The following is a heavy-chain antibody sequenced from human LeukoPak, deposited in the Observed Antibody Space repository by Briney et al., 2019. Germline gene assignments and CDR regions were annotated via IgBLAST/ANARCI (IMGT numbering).Heavy chain of an antibody. J-gene: IGHJ2*01. CDR2: SGXX. D-gene: IGHD2-2*01. V-gene: IGHV4-34*01. Sequence: SGXXNYNPSLKSRVTISVDTSKNQFSLKLSSVTAADTAVYYCARGPIRTYCSSTSCYRLWWYFDLWGRGTLVTVSS. CDR3: ARGPIRTYCSSTSCYRLWWYFDL.